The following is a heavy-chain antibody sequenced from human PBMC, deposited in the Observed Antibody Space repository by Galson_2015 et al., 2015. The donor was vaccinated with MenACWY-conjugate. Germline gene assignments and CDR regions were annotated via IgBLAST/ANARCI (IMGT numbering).Heavy chain of an antibody. V-gene: IGHV3-48*01. J-gene: IGHJ5*02. CDR2: ISNGGRRI. CDR1: GFAFSSNS. Sequence: SLRLSCAASGFAFSSNSMTWVRQAPGQGLEWISYISNGGRRIYYADSVKGRFTISRDNAKNALYLQMNSLRAEDTAVYYCAERQWLVTWGQGTLVTVSS. D-gene: IGHD6-19*01. CDR3: AERQWLVT.